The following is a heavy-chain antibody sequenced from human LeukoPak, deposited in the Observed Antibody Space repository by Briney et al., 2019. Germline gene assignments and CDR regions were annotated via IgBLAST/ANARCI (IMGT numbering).Heavy chain of an antibody. Sequence: SPGGSLRLSCAASGFTFSDYYMSWIRQAPGKGLEWVSYISSSGSTIYYADSVKGRFTISRDNAKNSLYLQMNSLKTEDTAVYYCTTEDTVTGNFDYWGQGTLVTVSS. V-gene: IGHV3-11*01. CDR2: ISSSGSTI. D-gene: IGHD4-17*01. CDR3: TTEDTVTGNFDY. CDR1: GFTFSDYY. J-gene: IGHJ4*02.